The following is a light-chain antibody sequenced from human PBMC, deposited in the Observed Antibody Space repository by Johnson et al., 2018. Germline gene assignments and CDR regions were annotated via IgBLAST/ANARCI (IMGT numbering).Light chain of an antibody. CDR3: GTWDSSLSAGNV. CDR2: ENN. Sequence: QSVLTQPPSVSAAPGQKVTISCSGSSSNIGNNYVSWYQQLPGTAPKLLIYENNKRPSGIPDRFSGSKSGTSATLGITGLQTGDEADYYGGTWDSSLSAGNVFGTGTNVTAL. J-gene: IGLJ1*01. CDR1: SSNIGNNY. V-gene: IGLV1-51*02.